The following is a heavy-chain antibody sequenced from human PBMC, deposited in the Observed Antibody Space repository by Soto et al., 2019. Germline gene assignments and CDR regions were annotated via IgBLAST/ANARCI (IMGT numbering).Heavy chain of an antibody. Sequence: PGGSLRLSCAASGFTFSSYSMSWVRQAPGKGLEWVSAISGSGGSTYYADSVKGRFTISRDNSKNTLYLQMNSLRAEDTAVYYCAKNPQFGSSGWYFDYWGQGTLVTVSS. J-gene: IGHJ4*02. V-gene: IGHV3-23*01. CDR3: AKNPQFGSSGWYFDY. D-gene: IGHD6-19*01. CDR1: GFTFSSYS. CDR2: ISGSGGST.